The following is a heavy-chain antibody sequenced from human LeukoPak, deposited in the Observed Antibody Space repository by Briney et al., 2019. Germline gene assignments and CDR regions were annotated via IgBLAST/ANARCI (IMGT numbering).Heavy chain of an antibody. V-gene: IGHV4-59*01. J-gene: IGHJ4*02. CDR2: IYYSGST. Sequence: PSETLSLTWTVSGGSISSYYWSWIRQPRGKRLEWIGYIYYSGSTNYNPSLKSRVTISVDTSKNQFSLKLSSVTATDTAVYYCAGYYDSSGYSDYRGQGTLVTVSS. CDR1: GGSISSYY. D-gene: IGHD3-22*01. CDR3: AGYYDSSGYSDY.